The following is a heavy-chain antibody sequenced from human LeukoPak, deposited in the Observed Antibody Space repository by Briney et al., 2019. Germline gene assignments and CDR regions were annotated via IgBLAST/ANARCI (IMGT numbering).Heavy chain of an antibody. CDR3: APTSGP. J-gene: IGHJ5*02. D-gene: IGHD1-26*01. CDR1: GFTLRNYW. CDR2: IKEDGSEK. V-gene: IGHV3-7*01. Sequence: GGSLRLSCAASGFTLRNYWMRWVRQAPGKGLEWVANIKEDGSEKSYVDSVRGRFTVSIDHAKNSLYLQMSSLRVEYSAVYYCAPTSGPWGQGTLVTVSS.